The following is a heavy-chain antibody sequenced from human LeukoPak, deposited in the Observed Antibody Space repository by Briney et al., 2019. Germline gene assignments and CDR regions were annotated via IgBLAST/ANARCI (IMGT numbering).Heavy chain of an antibody. Sequence: GGTLRLSCAASGFTFSSYGMSWVRQAPGKGLEWVAHIKQDGSERYYVDSVKGRFTISRDNAKNSLYLQMSSLRAEDTAVYYCARDRTYYYGSGSYCWGYFDYWGQGALVTVSS. J-gene: IGHJ4*02. V-gene: IGHV3-7*01. CDR3: ARDRTYYYGSGSYCWGYFDY. D-gene: IGHD3-10*01. CDR1: GFTFSSYG. CDR2: IKQDGSER.